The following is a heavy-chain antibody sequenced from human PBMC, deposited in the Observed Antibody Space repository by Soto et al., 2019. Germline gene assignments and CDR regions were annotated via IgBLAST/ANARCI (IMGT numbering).Heavy chain of an antibody. CDR2: IYHSGST. CDR1: GGSISSGGYS. V-gene: IGHV4-30-2*01. D-gene: IGHD3-22*01. CDR3: ARRDSGYYDSSGFHDY. Sequence: SETLSLTCAVSGGSISSGGYSWSWIRQPPGKGLEWIGYIYHSGSTYYNPSLKSRVTISVDRSKNQFSLKLSSVTAADTAVYYCARRDSGYYDSSGFHDYWGQGTLVTVSS. J-gene: IGHJ4*02.